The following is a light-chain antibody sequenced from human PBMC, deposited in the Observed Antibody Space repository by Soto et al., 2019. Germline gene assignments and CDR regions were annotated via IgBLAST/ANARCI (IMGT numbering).Light chain of an antibody. CDR3: QTWGSGIVV. J-gene: IGLJ2*01. Sequence: QLVLTQSPSASASLGASVKHTCTLSRGHSNYAIAWHQQQSETGPRYLMKLNSDGSHSKGDGIPDRFSGSSSGAERYLTISSLQSEDEADYYCQTWGSGIVVFGGGTMLNVL. CDR1: RGHSNYA. V-gene: IGLV4-69*01. CDR2: LNSDGSH.